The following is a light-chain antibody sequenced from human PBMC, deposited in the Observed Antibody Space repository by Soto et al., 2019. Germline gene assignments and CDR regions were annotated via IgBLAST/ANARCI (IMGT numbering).Light chain of an antibody. V-gene: IGKV3-15*01. CDR3: QQYNNWPRGT. Sequence: ERVITQSPATLSVSPGERASLSCRVSQSVGSNFAWYQQKPGQSPRLLIYDASTRATGIPARFSGSGSGTEFTLTISSLQSEDFAVYYCQQYNNWPRGTFGQGTRLEI. J-gene: IGKJ5*01. CDR2: DAS. CDR1: QSVGSN.